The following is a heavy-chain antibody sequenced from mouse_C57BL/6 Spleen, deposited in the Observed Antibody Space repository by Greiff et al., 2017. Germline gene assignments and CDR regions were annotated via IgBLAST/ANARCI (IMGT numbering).Heavy chain of an antibody. CDR2: IHPNSGST. V-gene: IGHV1-64*01. Sequence: VQLQQPGAELVKPGASVKLSCKASGYTFTSYWMHWVKQRPGQGLEWIGMIHPNSGSTNYNEKFKSKATLTVDKSSSTAYMQLSSLTSEDSAVYYCARAGRYPGNFDYWGQGTTLTVSS. CDR3: ARAGRYPGNFDY. D-gene: IGHD4-1*01. CDR1: GYTFTSYW. J-gene: IGHJ2*01.